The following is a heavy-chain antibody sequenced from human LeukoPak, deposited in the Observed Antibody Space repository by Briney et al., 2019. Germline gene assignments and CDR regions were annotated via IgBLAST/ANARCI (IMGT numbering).Heavy chain of an antibody. D-gene: IGHD3-10*01. J-gene: IGHJ4*02. CDR3: ARLYYYGSGSYYRDY. CDR1: GGSISSYY. V-gene: IGHV4-59*08. Sequence: PSETLSLTCTVSGGSISSYYWSWIRLPPGKGLEWIGYYYSGSTNYNPSLKSRVTISVDTSKNQFSLKLSSVTAADTAVYYCARLYYYGSGSYYRDYWGQGTLVTVSS. CDR2: YYSGST.